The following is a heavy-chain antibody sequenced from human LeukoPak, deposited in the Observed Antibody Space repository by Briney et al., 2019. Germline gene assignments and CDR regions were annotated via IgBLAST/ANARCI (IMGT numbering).Heavy chain of an antibody. Sequence: SETLSLTCAVYGGSFSGYYWSWIRQPPGKGLEWIGEINHSGSTNYNPSLKSRVIISVDTSKNQFSLKLSSVTAADTAVYYCAGRPVNNRFDPWGQGTLVTVSS. V-gene: IGHV4-34*01. CDR3: AGRPVNNRFDP. J-gene: IGHJ5*02. CDR1: GGSFSGYY. D-gene: IGHD1-26*01. CDR2: INHSGST.